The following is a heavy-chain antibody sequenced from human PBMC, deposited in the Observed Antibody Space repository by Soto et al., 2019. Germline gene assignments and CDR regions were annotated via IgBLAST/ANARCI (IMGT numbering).Heavy chain of an antibody. CDR2: IYHSGST. CDR3: ARGGGVTTTGDDY. D-gene: IGHD4-4*01. J-gene: IGHJ4*02. Sequence: QLQLQESGSGLVKPSQTLSLTCAVSGGSINTATHSWSWIRQPPGKGLEWIGYIYHSGSTYYNPSVKSRVTRSIDKSNNQFSLRLGSVPAADAAVYDCARGGGVTTTGDDYWGQGILVTVSS. V-gene: IGHV4-30-2*01. CDR1: GGSINTATHS.